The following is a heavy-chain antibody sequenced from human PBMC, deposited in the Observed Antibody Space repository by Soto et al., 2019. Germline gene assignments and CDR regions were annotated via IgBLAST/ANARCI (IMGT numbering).Heavy chain of an antibody. Sequence: ASVKVSCKASGYTFTGYYMHWVRQAPGQGLEWMGWINPNSGNTNYAQKFQGRVTMTRNTSISTAYMELSSLRSEDTAVYYCAIPRGGSWYGVYWGQGTLVTVSS. CDR1: GYTFTGYY. D-gene: IGHD6-13*01. V-gene: IGHV1-2*02. CDR3: AIPRGGSWYGVY. J-gene: IGHJ4*02. CDR2: INPNSGNT.